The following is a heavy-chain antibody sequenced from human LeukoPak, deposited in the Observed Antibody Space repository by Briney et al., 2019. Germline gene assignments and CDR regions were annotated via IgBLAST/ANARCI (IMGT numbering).Heavy chain of an antibody. CDR3: ARYQCPNGVCQNFDS. CDR1: SGSFSSYY. D-gene: IGHD2-8*01. J-gene: IGHJ4*02. CDR2: VYYTGST. V-gene: IGHV4-59*01. Sequence: PSETLSLTCAVYSGSFSSYYWSWVRQPPGKGLEWIGYVYYTGSTNSNPSLKSRVTISVDTSKNQFSLRLSSVTAADTAVYYCARYQCPNGVCQNFDSWGQGTLVTVSS.